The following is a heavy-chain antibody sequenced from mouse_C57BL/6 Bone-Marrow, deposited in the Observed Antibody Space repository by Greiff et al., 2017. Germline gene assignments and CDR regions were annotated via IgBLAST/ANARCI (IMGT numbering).Heavy chain of an antibody. J-gene: IGHJ2*01. Sequence: QVQLQQSGAELVRPGSSVKLSCKASGYTFTSYWMDWVKQRPGQGLEWIGNIYPSDSETHYNQKFKDKATLTVDKSSSTAYMQLSSLTSEDSAVYYCARRGYDGYYDYFDYWGQGTTLTVSS. CDR2: IYPSDSET. D-gene: IGHD2-3*01. CDR1: GYTFTSYW. V-gene: IGHV1-61*01. CDR3: ARRGYDGYYDYFDY.